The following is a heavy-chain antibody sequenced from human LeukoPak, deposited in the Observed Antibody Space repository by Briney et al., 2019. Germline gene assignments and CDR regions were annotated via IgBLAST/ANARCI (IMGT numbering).Heavy chain of an antibody. Sequence: SETLSLTCTVSGYSISSGYYWGWIRQPPGKGLEWIGSIYHSGSTYYNPSLKSRVTISVDTSKNQFSLKLSSVTAADTAVYYCARDSVEMATIDYWGQGTLVTVSS. D-gene: IGHD5-24*01. CDR1: GYSISSGYY. J-gene: IGHJ4*02. CDR2: IYHSGST. CDR3: ARDSVEMATIDY. V-gene: IGHV4-38-2*02.